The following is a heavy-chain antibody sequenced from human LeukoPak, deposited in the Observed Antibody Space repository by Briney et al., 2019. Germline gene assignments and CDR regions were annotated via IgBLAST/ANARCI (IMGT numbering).Heavy chain of an antibody. CDR3: ARVLSQPAYYFDY. CDR2: IIPIFGTA. Sequence: SVKVSCKASGGTFSSYAISWVRQAPGQGLEWMGGIIPIFGTANYAQKFQGRVTITADESTSTAYMELSSLRSEDTAVYYCARVLSQPAYYFDYWGQGALVTVSS. V-gene: IGHV1-69*01. CDR1: GGTFSSYA. J-gene: IGHJ4*02. D-gene: IGHD2-2*01.